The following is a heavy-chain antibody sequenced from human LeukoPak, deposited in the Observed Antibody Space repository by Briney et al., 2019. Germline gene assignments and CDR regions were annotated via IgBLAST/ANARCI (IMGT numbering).Heavy chain of an antibody. Sequence: GGSLRLSCAASRFTFSNYGMNWVRQAPGKGLEWVSYISSSSSTIYYADSVKGRFTISRDNAKNSLYLQMNSLRAEDTAVYYCARDDVLARDGTIWSDYWGQGTLVTVFS. D-gene: IGHD2-8*01. J-gene: IGHJ4*02. CDR2: ISSSSSTI. CDR1: RFTFSNYG. V-gene: IGHV3-48*04. CDR3: ARDDVLARDGTIWSDY.